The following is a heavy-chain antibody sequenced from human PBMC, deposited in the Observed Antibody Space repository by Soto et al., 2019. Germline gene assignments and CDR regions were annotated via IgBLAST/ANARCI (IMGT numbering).Heavy chain of an antibody. V-gene: IGHV1-2*02. CDR2: INPNSGGT. D-gene: IGHD6-13*01. CDR3: ARDPNRAGAAAGIGRNWFDP. CDR1: GYTFTGYY. J-gene: IGHJ5*02. Sequence: QVQLVQSGAEVKKPGASVKVSCKASGYTFTGYYMHWVRQAPGQGLEWMGWINPNSGGTNYAQKFQGRVTITRDTSISPAYMELSRLRSDGTAVYYCARDPNRAGAAAGIGRNWFDPWGQGTLVTVSS.